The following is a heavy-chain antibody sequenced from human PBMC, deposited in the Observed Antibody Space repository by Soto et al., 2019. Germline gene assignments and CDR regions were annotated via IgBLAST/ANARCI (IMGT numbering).Heavy chain of an antibody. CDR2: ISGGSDFI. CDR1: GFAFSNFA. J-gene: IGHJ4*02. CDR3: ARDLLSGANYYAY. Sequence: EVQLVESGGGLVKPGGSLRLSCAASGFAFSNFAMNWVRQAPGKGLEWVSSISGGSDFIYYTDSVKGRFTISRDNAKNTRYLQRTGLGGDDTAVYYCARDLLSGANYYAYWGQGTLVTVSS. D-gene: IGHD6-19*01. V-gene: IGHV3-21*01.